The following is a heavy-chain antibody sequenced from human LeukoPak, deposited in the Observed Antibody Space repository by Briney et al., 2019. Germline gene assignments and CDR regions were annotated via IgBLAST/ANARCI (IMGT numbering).Heavy chain of an antibody. D-gene: IGHD2-2*01. V-gene: IGHV4-34*01. Sequence: PSETLSLTCAVYGVSFSGYYWSWIRQPPGKGLEWIGEINHSGSTNYNPSLKSRVTISVDTSKNQFSLKLSSVTAADTAVYYCARESGYCSSTSCYSSGWFDPWGQGTLVTVSS. CDR3: ARESGYCSSTSCYSSGWFDP. CDR2: INHSGST. J-gene: IGHJ5*02. CDR1: GVSFSGYY.